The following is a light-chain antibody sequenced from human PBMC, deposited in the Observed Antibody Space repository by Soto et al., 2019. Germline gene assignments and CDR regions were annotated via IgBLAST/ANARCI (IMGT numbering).Light chain of an antibody. J-gene: IGKJ4*01. CDR2: DAS. CDR3: QQRSNWPLT. CDR1: QSVSSY. Sequence: EIVLTQSPATLSLSPGERATLSFRASQSVSSYVAWYQQKPGQAPRLLIYDASNRATGIPARFSGSGSGTDFTLTISSLEPEDFEVYYCQQRSNWPLTFGGGTKGEIK. V-gene: IGKV3-11*01.